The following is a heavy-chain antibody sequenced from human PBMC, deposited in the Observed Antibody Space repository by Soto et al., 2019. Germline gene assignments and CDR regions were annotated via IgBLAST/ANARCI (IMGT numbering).Heavy chain of an antibody. CDR1: GGSISSGGYS. CDR3: ARGSFWSGYYGWFAP. V-gene: IGHV4-30-2*01. CDR2: IYHSGST. D-gene: IGHD3-3*01. Sequence: QLQLQESGSGLVKPSQTLSLTCAVSGGSISSGGYSWSWIRQPPGKGLEWIGYIYHSGSTYYNPSLKSRVTISVDRSKNQFSLKLSSVTAADTAVYYCARGSFWSGYYGWFAPWGQGTLVTVSS. J-gene: IGHJ5*02.